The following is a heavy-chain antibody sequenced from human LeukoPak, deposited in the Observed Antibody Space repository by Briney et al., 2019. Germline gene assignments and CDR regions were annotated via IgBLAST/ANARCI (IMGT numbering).Heavy chain of an antibody. J-gene: IGHJ4*02. CDR1: GGSISSYY. V-gene: IGHV4-59*01. CDR3: ASARYGSGSYHARSCYFDY. Sequence: SETLSLTCTVSGGSISSYYWSWIRQPPGKGLEWIGYIYYSGSTNYNPSLKSRVTISVDTSKNQFSLKLSSVTAADTAVYYCASARYGSGSYHARSCYFDYWGQGTLVTVSS. CDR2: IYYSGST. D-gene: IGHD3-10*01.